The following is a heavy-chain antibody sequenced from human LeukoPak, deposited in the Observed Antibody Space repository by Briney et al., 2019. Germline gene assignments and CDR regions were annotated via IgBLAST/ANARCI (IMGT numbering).Heavy chain of an antibody. CDR2: ERYDGTKK. Sequence: GGSLRLSCSASGLTFRAYGMHWVRQAPGKGLEWVALERYDGTKKYYADSVKGRFTISRDPSKNTLYLQMNSLRVEDTAVYYCTKDRYSSDWYEMDAFDVWGPGTMVTV. CDR3: TKDRYSSDWYEMDAFDV. D-gene: IGHD6-13*01. V-gene: IGHV3-30*02. CDR1: GLTFRAYG. J-gene: IGHJ3*01.